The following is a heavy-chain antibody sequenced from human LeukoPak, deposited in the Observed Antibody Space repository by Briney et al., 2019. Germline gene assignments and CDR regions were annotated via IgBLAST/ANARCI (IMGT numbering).Heavy chain of an antibody. CDR2: ISASGGTT. CDR1: GFSFSSYA. Sequence: GGSLRLSCAASGFSFSSYAMAWVRLAEGKRLEWVSAISASGGTTHYAGSVKGRFIISRDNSKNTLYLQMDSLRAEDTAVYYCAKDYSSGWYFDYWGQGTLVTVSS. CDR3: AKDYSSGWYFDY. D-gene: IGHD6-19*01. J-gene: IGHJ4*02. V-gene: IGHV3-23*01.